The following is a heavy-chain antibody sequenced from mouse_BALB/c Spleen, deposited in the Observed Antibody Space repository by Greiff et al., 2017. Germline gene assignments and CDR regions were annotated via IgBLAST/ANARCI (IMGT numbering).Heavy chain of an antibody. V-gene: IGHV14-4*02. J-gene: IGHJ4*01. CDR3: NKGIPYYAMYY. Sequence: EVQLQQSGAELVRSGASVKLSCTASGFNIKDYYMHWVKQRPEQGLEWIGWIDPENGDTEYAPKFQGKATMTADTSSNTAYLQLSSLTSEDTAVYYCNKGIPYYAMYYWGQGTSVTVSS. CDR2: IDPENGDT. CDR1: GFNIKDYY.